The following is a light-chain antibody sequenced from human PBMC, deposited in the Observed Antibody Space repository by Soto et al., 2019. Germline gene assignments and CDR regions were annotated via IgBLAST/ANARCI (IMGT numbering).Light chain of an antibody. Sequence: EVVLTQSPDTLSLSPGKISTLSCRASQNFGSTYLAWYQQKRGQAPRLLIYDASNRATGIPARFSGSGSGTDFNLTISSLEPEDFAVYYCQQRSNWTPITFGPGTDWRL. V-gene: IGKV3-11*01. CDR2: DAS. J-gene: IGKJ5*01. CDR1: QNFGSTY. CDR3: QQRSNWTPIT.